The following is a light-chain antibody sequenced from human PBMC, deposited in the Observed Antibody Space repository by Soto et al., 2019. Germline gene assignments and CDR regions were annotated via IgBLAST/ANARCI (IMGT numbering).Light chain of an antibody. CDR2: DAS. CDR3: AERSIWPRT. Sequence: ESVWKQSQGTLSLSPGERSTLSCRAIQSVSIDLAWYQQKPGMAPRLLIFDASNRATGVPPRFSGSGSGTDFTLPIVCLEPEDSGIYYCAERSIWPRTFGQGTKVDIK. V-gene: IGKV3-11*01. J-gene: IGKJ1*01. CDR1: QSVSID.